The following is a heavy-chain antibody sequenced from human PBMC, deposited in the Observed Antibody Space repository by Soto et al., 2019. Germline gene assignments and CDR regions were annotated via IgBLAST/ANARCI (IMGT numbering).Heavy chain of an antibody. CDR1: GFTFSTYA. Sequence: VQLVESGGGVVQPGRSLRLSCAASGFTFSTYAMHWVRQAPGKGLAWVAIISYHGSNKYYADSVKGRFTISRDDPNNTLYLQMSSLRPEDTAVYYCARDLPQYCSAGSCYPDSWGQGTLVTVSS. CDR2: ISYHGSNK. V-gene: IGHV3-30-3*01. D-gene: IGHD2-15*01. CDR3: ARDLPQYCSAGSCYPDS. J-gene: IGHJ4*02.